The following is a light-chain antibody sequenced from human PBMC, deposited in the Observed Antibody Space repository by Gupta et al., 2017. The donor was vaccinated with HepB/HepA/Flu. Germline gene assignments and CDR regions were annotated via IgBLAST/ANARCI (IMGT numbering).Light chain of an antibody. CDR1: SAITVGSYN. J-gene: IGLJ3*02. CDR2: YYSDSDK. Sequence: QPVLTQPPSSSASPGDSARLTFTLPSAITVGSYNIYWYPPHPGSPPRDLQYYYSDSDKGKGSGVPSSFSGSKEASANTGILIIAGRQAEDEADYYWRIWPSNAWVFGGGTKLTVL. CDR3: RIWPSNAWV. V-gene: IGLV5-37*01.